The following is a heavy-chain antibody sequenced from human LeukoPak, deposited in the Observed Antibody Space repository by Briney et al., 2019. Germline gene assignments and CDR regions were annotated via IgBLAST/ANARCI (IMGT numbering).Heavy chain of an antibody. Sequence: PSETLSLTCTVSGGSISSYYWSWIRQPPGKGLEWIGYIYYSGSTNYNPSLKSRVTISVDTSKNQFSLKLSSVTAADTAVYYCARAPYCSSTSCYLDYWGQGTLVTVSS. V-gene: IGHV4-59*01. CDR2: IYYSGST. CDR1: GGSISSYY. J-gene: IGHJ4*02. D-gene: IGHD2-2*01. CDR3: ARAPYCSSTSCYLDY.